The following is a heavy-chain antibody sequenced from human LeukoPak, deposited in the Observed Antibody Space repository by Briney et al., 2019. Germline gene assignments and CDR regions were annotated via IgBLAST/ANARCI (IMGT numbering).Heavy chain of an antibody. CDR1: GFKFSTYG. CDR3: AKDLSGYSTTWSPGYMDV. CDR2: IRYDGSDK. D-gene: IGHD3-9*01. Sequence: GGSLRLSCAASGFKFSTYGMHWVRQAPGRGLEWVAFIRYDGSDKYADSVKGRFTLSRDNSKNTLSLRLDSLRPDDTAVYYCAKDLSGYSTTWSPGYMDVWGEGTTVIVSS. J-gene: IGHJ6*03. V-gene: IGHV3-30*02.